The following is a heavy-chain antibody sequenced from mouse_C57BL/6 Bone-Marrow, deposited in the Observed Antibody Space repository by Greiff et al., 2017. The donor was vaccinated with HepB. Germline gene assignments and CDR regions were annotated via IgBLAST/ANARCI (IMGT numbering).Heavy chain of an antibody. Sequence: EVMLVEPGAELVRPGASVKLSCTASGFNIKDDYMHWVKQRPEQGLEWIGWIDPENGDTEYASKFQGKATITADTSSNTAYLQLSSLTSEDTAVYYCTYSFLITTGLYAMDYWGQGTSVTVSS. J-gene: IGHJ4*01. CDR1: GFNIKDDY. CDR3: TYSFLITTGLYAMDY. V-gene: IGHV14-4*01. CDR2: IDPENGDT. D-gene: IGHD1-1*01.